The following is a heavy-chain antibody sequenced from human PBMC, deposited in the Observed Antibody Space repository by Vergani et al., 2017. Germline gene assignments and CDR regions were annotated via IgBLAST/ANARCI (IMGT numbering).Heavy chain of an antibody. CDR1: GGSISSSSDY. CDR2: IYYSGST. CDR3: AGVPAAYGSGSYQYDAFDI. J-gene: IGHJ3*02. V-gene: IGHV4-39*07. Sequence: QLQLQESCPGLVKPSETLSPTCTVSGGSISSSSDYWGWIRQPPGKGLEWIGSIYYSGSTYYNPSLKSRVTVSLDTSKNQFSLKLESVTAANTAVYYCAGVPAAYGSGSYQYDAFDIWGQGTMVTVSS. D-gene: IGHD3-10*01.